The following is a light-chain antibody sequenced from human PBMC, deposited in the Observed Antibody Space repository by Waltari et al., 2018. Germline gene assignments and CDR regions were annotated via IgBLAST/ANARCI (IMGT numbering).Light chain of an antibody. CDR1: QNIGIF. CDR2: GAA. CDR3: QQSHTFPRT. V-gene: IGKV1-12*01. J-gene: IGKJ1*01. Sequence: DIQVTQSPSSVSASVGDTVTITCRASQNIGIFLGWYQQKPGTAPKLLIFGAATLHSGVPSRFTGSGSVTDFALTISSLQPEDFATYYCQQSHTFPRTFGQGTKVDI.